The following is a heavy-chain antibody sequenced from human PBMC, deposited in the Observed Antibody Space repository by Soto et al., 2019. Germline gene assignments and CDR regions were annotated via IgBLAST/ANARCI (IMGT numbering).Heavy chain of an antibody. D-gene: IGHD4-17*01. CDR1: GFTFSSYA. J-gene: IGHJ5*02. V-gene: IGHV3-30-3*01. CDR2: ISYDGSNK. Sequence: QVQLVESGGGVVQPGRSLRLSCAASGFTFSSYAMHWVRQAPGKGLEWVAVISYDGSNKYYADSVKGRFTISRGNSKNTLYLQMNSLRAEDTAVYYCARDAQGGDYAGFDPWGQGTLVTVSS. CDR3: ARDAQGGDYAGFDP.